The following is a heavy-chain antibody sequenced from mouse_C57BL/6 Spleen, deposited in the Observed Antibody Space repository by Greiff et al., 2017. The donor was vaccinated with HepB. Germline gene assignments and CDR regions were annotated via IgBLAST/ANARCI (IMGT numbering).Heavy chain of an antibody. Sequence: QVQLQQSGAELARPGASVKLSCKASGYTFTSYGISWVKQRTGQGLEWIGEIYPRSGNTYYNEKFKGKATLTADKSSSTAYMELRSLTSEDSAVYFCARGRGGSSSFDYWAKAPLSQSPQ. CDR2: IYPRSGNT. D-gene: IGHD1-1*01. J-gene: IGHJ2*01. CDR3: ARGRGGSSSFDY. CDR1: GYTFTSYG. V-gene: IGHV1-81*01.